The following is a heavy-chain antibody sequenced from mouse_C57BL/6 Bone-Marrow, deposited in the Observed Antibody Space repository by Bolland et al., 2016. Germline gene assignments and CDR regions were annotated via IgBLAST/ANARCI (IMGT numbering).Heavy chain of an antibody. CDR2: N. V-gene: IGHV3-6*01. J-gene: IGHJ3*01. CDR3: ARKTTVVANPSFDY. Sequence: NNYNPSLKNRISITRDTSKNQFFLKLNSVTTEDTATYYCARKTTVVANPSFDYWGQGTLV. D-gene: IGHD1-1*01.